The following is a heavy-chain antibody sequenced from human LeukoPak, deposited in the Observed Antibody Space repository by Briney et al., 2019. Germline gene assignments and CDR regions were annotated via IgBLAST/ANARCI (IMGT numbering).Heavy chain of an antibody. CDR2: INSNGDEI. Sequence: GGSLRLSCAASGFTFTSYAMSWVRQAPGKGLEWVSGINSNGDEIYYADSVRGRFTISRDNSNNALYLQMDSLRAEDTAVYYCANWIGSSSRDYWGQGTLVTVSS. D-gene: IGHD6-6*01. CDR1: GFTFTSYA. V-gene: IGHV3-23*01. CDR3: ANWIGSSSRDY. J-gene: IGHJ4*02.